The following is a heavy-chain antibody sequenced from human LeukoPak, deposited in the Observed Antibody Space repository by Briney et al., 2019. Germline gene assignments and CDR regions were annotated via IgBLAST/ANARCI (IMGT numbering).Heavy chain of an antibody. V-gene: IGHV3-48*02. J-gene: IGHJ5*02. D-gene: IGHD2-15*01. Sequence: GGSLRLSCAASGFTFSTYTMNWVRQAPGKGLEWVSYISPSSNTIYYADSVKGRFTISRDNAKNSLYLQMNSLRDEDTAVYYCARDARLGYCSGGNCPWGQGTLVTVSS. CDR2: ISPSSNTI. CDR1: GFTFSTYT. CDR3: ARDARLGYCSGGNCP.